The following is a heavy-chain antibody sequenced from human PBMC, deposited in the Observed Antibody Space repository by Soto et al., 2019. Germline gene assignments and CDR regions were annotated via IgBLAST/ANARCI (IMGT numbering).Heavy chain of an antibody. CDR3: ARDAGSSPRAVFDY. V-gene: IGHV3-33*01. J-gene: IGHJ4*01. D-gene: IGHD3-10*01. CDR2: IWYDGSNK. Sequence: HVQLVESGGGVVQPGRSLRLSCAPSGFTFSSYGMHWVRQAPGKGLQWVAVIWYDGSNKYYADSVKGRFTISRDNSKNTLYLQMNSLRAAVTAVYYSARDAGSSPRAVFDYCGHGTLVTVSS. CDR1: GFTFSSYG.